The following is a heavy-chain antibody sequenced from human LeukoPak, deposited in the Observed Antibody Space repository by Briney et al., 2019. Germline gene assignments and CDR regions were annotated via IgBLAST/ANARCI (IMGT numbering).Heavy chain of an antibody. CDR1: GFTFSSYS. J-gene: IGHJ5*02. V-gene: IGHV3-21*01. Sequence: GGSLRLSCAASGFTFSSYSMNWVRQAPGKGLEWVSSITSSGRYIYYADSVKGRFTISRDNAKNSLYLQMNSLRAEDTAVYYCARAGDFWSGYFPRWFDPWGQGTLVTVSS. D-gene: IGHD3-3*01. CDR3: ARAGDFWSGYFPRWFDP. CDR2: ITSSGRYI.